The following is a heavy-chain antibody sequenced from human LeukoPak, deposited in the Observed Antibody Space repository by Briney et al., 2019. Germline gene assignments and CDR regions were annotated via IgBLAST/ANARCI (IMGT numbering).Heavy chain of an antibody. CDR3: ARGRVGGSYYFDY. Sequence: PGGSLRLSCAASGFTFSSYWMHWVRQAPGKGLVWVSRINTDGSSTSYADSVKGRFTISRDNAKNTLYLQMNSLRAEDTAVYYCARGRVGGSYYFDYWGQGTLVTVSS. CDR2: INTDGSST. D-gene: IGHD1-26*01. V-gene: IGHV3-74*01. J-gene: IGHJ4*02. CDR1: GFTFSSYW.